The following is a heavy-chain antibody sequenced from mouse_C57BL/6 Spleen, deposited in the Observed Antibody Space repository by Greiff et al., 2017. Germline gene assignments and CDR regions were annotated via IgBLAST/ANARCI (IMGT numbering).Heavy chain of an antibody. CDR2: IHPNSGST. J-gene: IGHJ2*01. CDR3: SYYSNYVYFDY. CDR1: GYTFTSYW. Sequence: QVQLQQPGAELVKPGASVKLSCKASGYTFTSYWMHWVKQRPGQGLEWIGMIHPNSGSTNYNEKFKSKATLTVDKSSSTAYMQLSSLTSEDSAVYYCSYYSNYVYFDYWGQGTTLTVSS. D-gene: IGHD2-5*01. V-gene: IGHV1-64*01.